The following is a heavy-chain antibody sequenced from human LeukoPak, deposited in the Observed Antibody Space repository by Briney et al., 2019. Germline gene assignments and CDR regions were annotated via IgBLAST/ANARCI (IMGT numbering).Heavy chain of an antibody. J-gene: IGHJ6*02. CDR1: GGSISSDY. D-gene: IGHD2-15*01. V-gene: IGHV4-4*07. Sequence: SETLSLTCTVSGGSISSDYWSWIRQPAGKGLEWIGRIYTSGSTNYNPSLKSRVTMSVDTSKNQFSLKLSSVTAADTAVYYCARVGCSGGSCYQHFYYDYYGMDVWGQGTTVTVSS. CDR2: IYTSGST. CDR3: ARVGCSGGSCYQHFYYDYYGMDV.